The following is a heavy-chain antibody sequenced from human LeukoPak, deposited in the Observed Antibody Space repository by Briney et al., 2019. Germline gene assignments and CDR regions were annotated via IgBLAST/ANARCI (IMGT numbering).Heavy chain of an antibody. Sequence: ASVKVSCKASGYTFTGYYMHWVRQAPGQGLEWMGWINPNSGGTNYAQKFQGRVTMTRDTSISTAYMELSRLRSDDTAVYYCANGAPQQLEPPYWFDPWGQGTLVTVSS. CDR3: ANGAPQQLEPPYWFDP. D-gene: IGHD6-13*01. CDR1: GYTFTGYY. J-gene: IGHJ5*02. CDR2: INPNSGGT. V-gene: IGHV1-2*02.